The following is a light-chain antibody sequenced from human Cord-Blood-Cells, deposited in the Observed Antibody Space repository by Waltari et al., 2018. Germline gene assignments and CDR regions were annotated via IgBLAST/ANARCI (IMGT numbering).Light chain of an antibody. J-gene: IGLJ2*01. CDR2: EVS. V-gene: IGLV2-8*01. Sequence: QSALTQPPSASGSPGQSVTISCTGPSSDVGGYNYVSWYQQPPGKAPKLMIYEVSKRPSGVPDRFSGSKSGNTASLTVSGLQAEDEADYYCSSYAGSNNVVFGGGTKLTVL. CDR3: SSYAGSNNVV. CDR1: SSDVGGYNY.